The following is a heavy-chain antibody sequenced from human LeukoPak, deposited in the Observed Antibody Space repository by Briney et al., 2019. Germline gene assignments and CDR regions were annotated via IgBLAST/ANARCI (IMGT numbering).Heavy chain of an antibody. CDR1: GFTFSSYA. D-gene: IGHD3-3*01. J-gene: IGHJ5*02. Sequence: GGSLRLSCAASGFTFSSYAMHWVRQAPGKGLEWVAVISYDGCKKYYADSVKGRITISRDNSKNTLYLQMNSLRAEDTAVYYCAKDAGFWSGYSFDPWGQGTLVTVSS. V-gene: IGHV3-30-3*01. CDR3: AKDAGFWSGYSFDP. CDR2: ISYDGCKK.